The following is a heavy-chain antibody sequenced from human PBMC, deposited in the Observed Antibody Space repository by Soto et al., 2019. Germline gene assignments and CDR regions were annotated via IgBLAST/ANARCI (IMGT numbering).Heavy chain of an antibody. V-gene: IGHV3-30*18. J-gene: IGHJ6*02. Sequence: QVQLVESGGGVVQPGRSLRLSCAASGFTFSSYVMHWVRQAPGKGLEWVAVISYDGSNKYYADSVKGRFTISRDNSKKARYRQMNSLRAADTAVYYCAKDGLGYYYGSGYYSGMDVWGQGTTVTVSS. CDR2: ISYDGSNK. CDR3: AKDGLGYYYGSGYYSGMDV. CDR1: GFTFSSYV. D-gene: IGHD3-10*01.